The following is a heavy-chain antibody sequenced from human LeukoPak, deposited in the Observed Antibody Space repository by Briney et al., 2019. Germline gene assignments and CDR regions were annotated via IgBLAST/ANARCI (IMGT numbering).Heavy chain of an antibody. J-gene: IGHJ6*03. CDR1: GGSISSYY. V-gene: IGHV4-4*07. Sequence: SETLSLTCTVSGGSISSYYWSWIRQPAGKGLEWIGRIYTSGSTNYNPSLKSRVTMSVDTSKNQFSLKLSSVTAADTAVYYCARDAFTMVRGVIFDYMDVWGKRTTVTVSS. CDR3: ARDAFTMVRGVIFDYMDV. D-gene: IGHD3-10*01. CDR2: IYTSGST.